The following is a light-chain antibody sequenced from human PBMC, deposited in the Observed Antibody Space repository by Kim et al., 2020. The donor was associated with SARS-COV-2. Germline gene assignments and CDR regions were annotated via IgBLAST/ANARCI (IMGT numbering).Light chain of an antibody. CDR1: QSISSY. CDR3: QQSYSTPRLT. V-gene: IGKV1-39*01. CDR2: AAS. Sequence: SAGDRVTITCRASQSISSYLNAYQQKTRKAPKLLIYAASSLQSGVPSRLSGSGAGTDFTLTISSLQPEDFATYYCQQSYSTPRLTFGGGTKVDIK. J-gene: IGKJ4*01.